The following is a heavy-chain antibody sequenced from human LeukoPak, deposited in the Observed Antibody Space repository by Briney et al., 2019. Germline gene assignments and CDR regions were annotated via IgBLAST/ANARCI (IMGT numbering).Heavy chain of an antibody. CDR3: ARDQGGGQNYNWFDP. Sequence: PVASVKVTCKAYGYTFTSYAMHWVRQAPGQRLDRMGWFSAYNGNTNYAQKLQGRVTMTTDTSTSTAYMELRSLRSDDTAVYYCARDQGGGQNYNWFDPWGQGTLVTVSS. J-gene: IGHJ5*02. V-gene: IGHV1-18*01. CDR1: GYTFTSYA. CDR2: FSAYNGNT. D-gene: IGHD1-26*01.